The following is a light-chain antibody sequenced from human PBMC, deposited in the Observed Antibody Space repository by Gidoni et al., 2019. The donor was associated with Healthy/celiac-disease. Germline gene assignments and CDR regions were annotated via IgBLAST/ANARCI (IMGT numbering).Light chain of an antibody. J-gene: IGKJ1*01. CDR2: KAS. Sequence: DIQMTQSPSTLSASVGDRVTITCRASQSISSWLAWYQQKPGKAPKLLIYKASSIESGVPSRFSGSGSGTEFTLTISSLQPDDFATYYCQQYNSYSWTFGQGTKVEIK. CDR1: QSISSW. V-gene: IGKV1-5*03. CDR3: QQYNSYSWT.